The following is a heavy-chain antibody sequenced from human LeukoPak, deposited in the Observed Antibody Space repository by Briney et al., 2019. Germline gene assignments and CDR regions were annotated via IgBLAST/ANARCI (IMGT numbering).Heavy chain of an antibody. J-gene: IGHJ4*02. CDR3: AKGSVLLWFGELYIWGDFFDY. CDR1: GFTFTSYA. Sequence: GGSLRLSCAASGFTFTSYAMSWVRQAPGKGLEWISAISGSGGSTYYAESVKGRFTISRDNSKNTLYLQMNSLRAEDTAVYYCAKGSVLLWFGELYIWGDFFDYWGQGTLVTVSS. D-gene: IGHD3-10*01. V-gene: IGHV3-23*01. CDR2: ISGSGGST.